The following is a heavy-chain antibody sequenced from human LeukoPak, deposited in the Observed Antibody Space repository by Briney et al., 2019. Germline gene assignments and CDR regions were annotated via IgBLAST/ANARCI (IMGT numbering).Heavy chain of an antibody. D-gene: IGHD2-2*01. Sequence: ASVKVSCKASGYTFPLYYIHWLRQAPGEGLEWVGWILPNSGDTFYAQRFRGRVTMTSDTSTNTAYMDLYKLTSDDTAVYFCARPPHALVSAAPFDYWGQGTLVTVST. CDR3: ARPPHALVSAAPFDY. CDR1: GYTFPLYY. J-gene: IGHJ4*02. CDR2: ILPNSGDT. V-gene: IGHV1-2*02.